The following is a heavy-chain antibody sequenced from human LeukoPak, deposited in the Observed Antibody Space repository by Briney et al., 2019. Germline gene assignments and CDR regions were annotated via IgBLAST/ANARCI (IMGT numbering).Heavy chain of an antibody. D-gene: IGHD3-9*01. CDR2: INPNSGGT. J-gene: IGHJ4*02. CDR3: ARDFLTGYYNAYYFGY. V-gene: IGHV1-2*02. CDR1: GYTFTGFY. Sequence: GASVKVSCKASGYTFTGFYMHWVRQAPGQGLEWMGWINPNSGGTNYAQKFQGRVTMTRDTSISTAYMELSRLRSDDTAVYYCARDFLTGYYNAYYFGYWGQGTLVTVSS.